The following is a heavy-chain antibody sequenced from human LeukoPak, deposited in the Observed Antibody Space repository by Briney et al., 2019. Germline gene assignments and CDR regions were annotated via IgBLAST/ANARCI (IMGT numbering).Heavy chain of an antibody. V-gene: IGHV4-59*11. D-gene: IGHD3-22*01. Sequence: PSETLSLTCTVSGGSISSHYWSWIRQPPGKGLEWIGYIYYSGSTNYNPSLKSRVTMSIDTSKIRFSLKLTSVTAADTAVYYCAIFYDTSSYFHHWGQGVLVTVSS. CDR2: IYYSGST. CDR3: AIFYDTSSYFHH. CDR1: GGSISSHY. J-gene: IGHJ4*02.